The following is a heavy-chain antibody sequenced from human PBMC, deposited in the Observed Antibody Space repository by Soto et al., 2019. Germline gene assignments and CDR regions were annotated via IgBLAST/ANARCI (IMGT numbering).Heavy chain of an antibody. Sequence: VKVSFKASGGTFSSYAISWVRQAPGQGLEWMGGIIPIFGTANYAQKFQGRVTITADESTSTAYMELSSLRSEDTAVYYCARVRQYSSSWFDYWGQGTLVTVSS. V-gene: IGHV1-69*13. CDR2: IIPIFGTA. CDR3: ARVRQYSSSWFDY. D-gene: IGHD6-13*01. J-gene: IGHJ4*02. CDR1: GGTFSSYA.